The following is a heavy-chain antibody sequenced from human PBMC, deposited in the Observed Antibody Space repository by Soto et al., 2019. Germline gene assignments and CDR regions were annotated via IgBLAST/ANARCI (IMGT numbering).Heavy chain of an antibody. V-gene: IGHV4-59*01. Sequence: SETLSLTCTVSGGSISSYYWSWIRQPPGKGLEWIGYIYYSGSTNYNPSLKSRVTISVDTSKNQFSLKLSSVTAADTAVYYCAREWVKDVAALSIAARDAFDIWGQGTMVTVSS. D-gene: IGHD6-6*01. CDR3: AREWVKDVAALSIAARDAFDI. J-gene: IGHJ3*02. CDR2: IYYSGST. CDR1: GGSISSYY.